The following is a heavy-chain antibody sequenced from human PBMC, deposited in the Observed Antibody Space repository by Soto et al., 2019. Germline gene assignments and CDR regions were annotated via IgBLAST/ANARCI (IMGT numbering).Heavy chain of an antibody. Sequence: GESLKISCKGSGYSFTSYWIGWVRQMPGKGLEWMGIIYPGDSDTRYSPSFQGQVTISADKSISTAYLQWSSLKASDTAMYYCARRPSSSSWRGYYYGMDVWGQATTVTVSS. J-gene: IGHJ6*02. CDR1: GYSFTSYW. CDR2: IYPGDSDT. D-gene: IGHD6-13*01. V-gene: IGHV5-51*01. CDR3: ARRPSSSSWRGYYYGMDV.